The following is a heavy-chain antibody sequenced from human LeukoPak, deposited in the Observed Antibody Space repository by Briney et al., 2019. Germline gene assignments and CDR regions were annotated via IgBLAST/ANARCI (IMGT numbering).Heavy chain of an antibody. J-gene: IGHJ4*02. CDR1: GYTFTGYY. D-gene: IGHD3-10*01. Sequence: ASVKVSCKASGYTFTGYYMHWVRQATGQGLEWMGWINPNSGGTNYAQKFQGRVTMTRDTSISTAYMELSRLRSDDTAVYYCAREALAIDYYGSGSYYNAHDYWGQGTLVTVSS. V-gene: IGHV1-2*02. CDR2: INPNSGGT. CDR3: AREALAIDYYGSGSYYNAHDY.